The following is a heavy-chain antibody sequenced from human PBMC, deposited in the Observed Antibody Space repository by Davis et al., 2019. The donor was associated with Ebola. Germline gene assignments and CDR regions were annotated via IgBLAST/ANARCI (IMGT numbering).Heavy chain of an antibody. V-gene: IGHV3-49*04. J-gene: IGHJ4*02. Sequence: PGGSLRLSCTASGFTFGDYAMSWVSQAPGKGLEWVGFIRSKAYGGTTEYAASVKGRFTISRDDSKSIAYLQMNSLKTEDTAVYYCTSLDYWGQGTLVTVSS. CDR2: IRSKAYGGTT. CDR3: TSLDY. CDR1: GFTFGDYA.